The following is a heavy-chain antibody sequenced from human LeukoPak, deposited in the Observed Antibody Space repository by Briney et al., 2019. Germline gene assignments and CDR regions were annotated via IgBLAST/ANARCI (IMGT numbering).Heavy chain of an antibody. CDR1: GFTFSSYS. CDR3: ARSFYSSSWVSPY. CDR2: ISSSSSYI. J-gene: IGHJ4*02. D-gene: IGHD6-13*01. V-gene: IGHV3-21*01. Sequence: GGSLRLSCAASGFTFSSYSMNWVRQAPGKGLEWVSSISSSSSYIYYADSVKGRFTISRDNAKNSLYLQMNSLRDEDTAVYYCARSFYSSSWVSPYWGQGTLVTVSS.